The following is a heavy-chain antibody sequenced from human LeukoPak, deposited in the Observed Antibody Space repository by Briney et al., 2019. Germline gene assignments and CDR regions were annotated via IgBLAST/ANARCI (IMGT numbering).Heavy chain of an antibody. J-gene: IGHJ4*02. CDR1: RFTFSNYW. Sequence: PGGSLRLSCVASRFTFSNYWMSWVRQAPGKGLEWVANINQDGSKKVYADSMKGRFTISRDNAKESLYLQLNSLRADDTAVYYCARWKLPTEWYFDYWGQGTLVTVSS. CDR2: INQDGSKK. V-gene: IGHV3-7*01. CDR3: ARWKLPTEWYFDY. D-gene: IGHD3-3*01.